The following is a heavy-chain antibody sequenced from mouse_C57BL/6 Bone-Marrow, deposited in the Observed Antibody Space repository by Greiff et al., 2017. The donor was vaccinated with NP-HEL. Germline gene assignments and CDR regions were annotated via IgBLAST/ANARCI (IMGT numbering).Heavy chain of an antibody. J-gene: IGHJ1*03. CDR3: ARDYYGSSYVRYFDV. D-gene: IGHD1-1*01. CDR2: INPYNGGT. V-gene: IGHV1-19*01. CDR1: GYTFTDYY. Sequence: EVMLQQSGPVLVKPGASVKMSCKASGYTFTDYYMNWVKQSHGKSLEWIGVINPYNGGTSYNQKFKGKATLTVDKSSSTAYMELNSLTSEDSAVYYCARDYYGSSYVRYFDVWGTGTTVTVSS.